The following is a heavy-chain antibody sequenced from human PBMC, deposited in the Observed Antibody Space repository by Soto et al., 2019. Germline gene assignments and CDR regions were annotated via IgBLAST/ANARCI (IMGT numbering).Heavy chain of an antibody. Sequence: QVELVESGGGLVKPGGSLRLSCAASGFTFSDYYMSWIRQAPGKGLEWVSNIKSSGTTMYYADSVRGRFTISRDNAKRSLYLEMNSLRAEDTAVYDCARRDWYFDLWGRGTLVTVSS. CDR3: ARRDWYFDL. CDR1: GFTFSDYY. V-gene: IGHV3-11*01. CDR2: IKSSGTTM. J-gene: IGHJ2*01.